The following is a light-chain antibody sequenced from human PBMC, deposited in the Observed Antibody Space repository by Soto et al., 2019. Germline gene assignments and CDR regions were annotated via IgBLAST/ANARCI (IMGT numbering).Light chain of an antibody. CDR3: RQSFTTASIT. CDR2: AES. J-gene: IGKJ5*01. V-gene: IGKV1-39*01. CDR1: QSSNRK. Sequence: DIQMTQYPSSLSGSVGERVTITCRASQSSNRKLNWYQHKPGKALKLLIYAESSLQNGVPSRFRGGGSGTEYTLSINRLHPEDFGTYCCRQSFTTASITVGRRLRLDIK.